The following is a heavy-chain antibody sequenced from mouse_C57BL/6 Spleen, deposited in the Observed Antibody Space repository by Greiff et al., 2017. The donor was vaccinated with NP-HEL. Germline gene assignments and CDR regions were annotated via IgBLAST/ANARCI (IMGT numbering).Heavy chain of an antibody. J-gene: IGHJ2*01. CDR3: ARSGLLRSFDY. V-gene: IGHV1-80*01. D-gene: IGHD1-1*01. CDR1: GYAFSSYW. Sequence: VQLQQSGAELVKPGASVKISCKASGYAFSSYWMNWVKQRPGKGLEWIGQIYPGDGDTNYNGKFKGKATLTADKSSSTAYMQLSSLTSEDSAVYFCARSGLLRSFDYWGQGTTLTVSS. CDR2: IYPGDGDT.